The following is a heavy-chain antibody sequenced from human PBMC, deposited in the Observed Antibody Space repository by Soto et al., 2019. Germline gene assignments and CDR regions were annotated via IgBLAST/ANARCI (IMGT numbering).Heavy chain of an antibody. J-gene: IGHJ4*02. CDR3: ARDSTTVVTQHPSDGLYY. Sequence: PGGSLRLSCGGSGFTFSSYAMHGGRQAPGKGLEWVAVISYDGSNKYYADSVKGRFTISRDNSKNTLYLKMNSLRAEDTAVYYCARDSTTVVTQHPSDGLYYWGQGTLVTVSS. D-gene: IGHD4-17*01. CDR1: GFTFSSYA. V-gene: IGHV3-30-3*01. CDR2: ISYDGSNK.